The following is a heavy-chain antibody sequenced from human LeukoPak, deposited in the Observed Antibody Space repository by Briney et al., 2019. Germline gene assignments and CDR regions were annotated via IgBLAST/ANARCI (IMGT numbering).Heavy chain of an antibody. CDR1: GGSISSYY. V-gene: IGHV4-59*01. Sequence: PSETVSLTCTVSGGSISSYYWSWIRQPPGKGLEWIGYIYYRGSTNYNPSLKSRVTISVDTSKNQFSLKLSSVTAADTAVYYCARDFYYDSSGYYRHHDAFDIWGQRTIVTVSS. CDR2: IYYRGST. D-gene: IGHD3-22*01. J-gene: IGHJ3*02. CDR3: ARDFYYDSSGYYRHHDAFDI.